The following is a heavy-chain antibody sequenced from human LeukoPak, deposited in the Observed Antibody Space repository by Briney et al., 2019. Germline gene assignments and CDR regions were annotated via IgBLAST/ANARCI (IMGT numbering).Heavy chain of an antibody. D-gene: IGHD2-2*01. Sequence: SQTLSLTCTVSGGSISSGGYYWSWIRQHPGKGLEWIGYIYYSGSTYYNPSLKSRVTISVDTSKNQFSLKLRSVIAADTAVYYCAGARGDGCSSTSCYYYYGMDAWGQGTTVTVSS. J-gene: IGHJ6*02. CDR1: GGSISSGGYY. V-gene: IGHV4-31*03. CDR3: AGARGDGCSSTSCYYYYGMDA. CDR2: IYYSGST.